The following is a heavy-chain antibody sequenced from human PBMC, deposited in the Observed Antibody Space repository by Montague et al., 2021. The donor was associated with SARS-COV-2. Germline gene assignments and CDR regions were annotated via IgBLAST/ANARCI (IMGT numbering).Heavy chain of an antibody. D-gene: IGHD2-2*01. CDR3: ARIPVGSKYYFDF. Sequence: SETLSLTCSVSGGSISSSSYFWSWIPQPPGKGLDWNRSNNYSGGTYSNSSLKSRFTISVDTSKHQFSLHLNSVTAEDTAVYYCARIPVGSKYYFDFWGQGTLVTVSS. CDR1: GGSISSSSYF. J-gene: IGHJ4*02. CDR2: NNYSGGT. V-gene: IGHV4-39*01.